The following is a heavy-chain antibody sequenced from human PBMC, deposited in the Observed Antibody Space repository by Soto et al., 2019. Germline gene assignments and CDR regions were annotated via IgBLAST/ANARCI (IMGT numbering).Heavy chain of an antibody. Sequence: QVQLQESGPGLVKPSETLSLTCTVSGGSISSYYWSWIRQPPGKGLEWIGYIYYSGSTNSNPSLKSRVTTSVDTSKNQFSRRLSPVTAADTAVYYCARRWGDAFDIWGQGTMVTVSS. CDR3: ARRWGDAFDI. CDR1: GGSISSYY. D-gene: IGHD3-16*01. V-gene: IGHV4-59*08. J-gene: IGHJ3*02. CDR2: IYYSGST.